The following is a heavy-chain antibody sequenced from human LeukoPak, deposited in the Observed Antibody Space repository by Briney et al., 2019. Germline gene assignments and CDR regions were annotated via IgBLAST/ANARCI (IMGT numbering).Heavy chain of an antibody. Sequence: PSETLSLTCAVYGGSFSVYYWSWIRQPPGKGLEWIGEINHSGNTTYNPSLKSRLTISVDTPKNHFSLKLTSVTAADTAVYYFARGELTFDYWGQGTLVTVSS. CDR2: INHSGNT. CDR1: GGSFSVYY. V-gene: IGHV4-34*01. CDR3: ARGELTFDY. J-gene: IGHJ4*02. D-gene: IGHD1-26*01.